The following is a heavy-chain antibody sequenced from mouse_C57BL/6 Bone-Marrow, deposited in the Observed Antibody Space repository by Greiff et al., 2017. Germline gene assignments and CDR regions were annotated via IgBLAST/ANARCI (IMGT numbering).Heavy chain of an antibody. CDR2: INPSRGYT. V-gene: IGHV1-7*01. Sequence: VQLQESGADLAKPGASVKLSCKASGYTFTSYWMHWVKQRPGQGLEWIGYINPSRGYTKYNQKFKDKATLTADKSSSTAYMQLSNLTYKESAVYYCARGKLLRSYFDYWGQGTTLTVSS. CDR1: GYTFTSYW. J-gene: IGHJ2*01. D-gene: IGHD1-1*01. CDR3: ARGKLLRSYFDY.